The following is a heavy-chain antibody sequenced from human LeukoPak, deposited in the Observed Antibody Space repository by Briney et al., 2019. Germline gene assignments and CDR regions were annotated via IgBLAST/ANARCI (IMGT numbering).Heavy chain of an antibody. D-gene: IGHD5-24*01. CDR2: IIPIFDEA. CDR1: GYTFTSYA. CDR3: ERRPERWPQNHRTLDN. J-gene: IGHJ4*02. V-gene: IGHV1-69*04. Sequence: GASVKVSCKTSGYTFTSYAMHWVRQAPGQGLEWMGRIIPIFDEAIYAQKFQGRVTITADKSTSTAYMELGSLRSEDTAVYYCERRPERWPQNHRTLDNWGQGTLVTVSS.